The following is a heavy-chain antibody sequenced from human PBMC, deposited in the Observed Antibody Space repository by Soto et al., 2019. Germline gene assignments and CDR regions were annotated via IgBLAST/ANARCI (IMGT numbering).Heavy chain of an antibody. CDR3: ARVNLVGRASSSSYYYYYGMDV. J-gene: IGHJ6*02. D-gene: IGHD6-6*01. V-gene: IGHV3-74*01. CDR2: IXSDGSSP. CDR1: XXXXSXXX. Sequence: GGSLRLSXXASXXXXSXXXXXXXXQAPGKGLVWVSXIXSDGSSPSYADSVKGRFTISRDNAKNTLYLQMNSLRAEDTAVYYCARVNLVGRASSSSYYYYYGMDVWGQGTTVTVSS.